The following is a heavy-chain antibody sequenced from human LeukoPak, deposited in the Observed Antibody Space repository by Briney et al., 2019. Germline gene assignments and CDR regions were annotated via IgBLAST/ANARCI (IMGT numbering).Heavy chain of an antibody. J-gene: IGHJ5*02. CDR3: AREILFDSGYYRWFDP. D-gene: IGHD3-22*01. Sequence: ASVRVSCKASGGTFSSYAISWVRQAPGQGLEWMGGIIPIFGTANYAQKFQGRGTITADESTSTAYMELSSLRSEDTAVYYCAREILFDSGYYRWFDPWGQGTLVTVSS. V-gene: IGHV1-69*13. CDR1: GGTFSSYA. CDR2: IIPIFGTA.